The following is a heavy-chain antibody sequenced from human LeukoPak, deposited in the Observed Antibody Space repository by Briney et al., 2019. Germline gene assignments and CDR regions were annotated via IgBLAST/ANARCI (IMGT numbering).Heavy chain of an antibody. D-gene: IGHD3-10*01. V-gene: IGHV3-23*01. CDR3: AKDLFYGSGTPYFFDS. Sequence: GGTLRLSCAASGFTFSTYGMSWVRQAPGKGLEWVSAISSSGGSTFYADSVKGRFTISRDNSRYTVYLQMNSLRVEDTAVYYCAKDLFYGSGTPYFFDSWGRGTLVNVSS. J-gene: IGHJ4*02. CDR1: GFTFSTYG. CDR2: ISSSGGST.